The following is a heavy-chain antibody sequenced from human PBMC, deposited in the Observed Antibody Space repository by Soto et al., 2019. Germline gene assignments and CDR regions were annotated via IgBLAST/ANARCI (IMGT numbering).Heavy chain of an antibody. V-gene: IGHV2-5*02. Sequence: QINLIESGPTLVKPTQTLTLTCTCSGFSRSTSGAAVGWVRQPPGRALEWLALIYSDGDKRYNASLGNRLTITKDTSMNQVVLTLTNVDPADTATYYCAHRATMTIFGLIIDNGIWFDPWGQGTRVIVSS. D-gene: IGHD3-3*01. CDR1: GFSRSTSGAA. CDR3: AHRATMTIFGLIIDNGIWFDP. J-gene: IGHJ5*02. CDR2: IYSDGDK.